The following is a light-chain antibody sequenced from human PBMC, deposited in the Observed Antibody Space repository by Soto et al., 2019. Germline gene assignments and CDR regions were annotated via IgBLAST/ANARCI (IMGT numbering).Light chain of an antibody. CDR2: NDR. Sequence: SYVLTQPSSVSVAPGQTARISCGGNDIASRSVHWFQQQPGQAPVLVVYNDRERPSGIPDRFSAFNSGDTATLTISGVEDGDEADYYCQVWDSHSDYLVFGGGTKLTVL. J-gene: IGLJ3*02. CDR3: QVWDSHSDYLV. V-gene: IGLV3-21*02. CDR1: DIASRS.